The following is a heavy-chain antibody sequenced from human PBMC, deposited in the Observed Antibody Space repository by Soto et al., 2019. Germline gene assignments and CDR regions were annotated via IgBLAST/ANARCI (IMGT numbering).Heavy chain of an antibody. CDR3: AKDPRRWLQSARFDY. V-gene: IGHV3-23*01. CDR1: GFTFSSYA. J-gene: IGHJ4*02. D-gene: IGHD5-12*01. CDR2: ISGSGGST. Sequence: PGGSLRLSCAASGFTFSSYAMSWVRQAPGKGLEWVSAISGSGGSTYYADSVKGRFTISRDNSKNTLYLQMNSLRAEDTAVYYCAKDPRRWLQSARFDYWGQGTLVTVSS.